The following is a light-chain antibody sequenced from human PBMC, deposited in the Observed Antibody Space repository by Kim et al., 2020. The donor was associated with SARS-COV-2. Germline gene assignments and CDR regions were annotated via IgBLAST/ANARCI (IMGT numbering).Light chain of an antibody. V-gene: IGKV1-39*01. Sequence: DVQMIQSPSSLSASVGDRVTITCRTSRTIYSYLNWYQQKPGKAPKLLIYTASSLQIGVPSRFSGSGSGTDFTLTISSLQPGDVATYYCQQNSETPLTFGGGTKVDIK. CDR2: TAS. CDR1: RTIYSY. CDR3: QQNSETPLT. J-gene: IGKJ4*01.